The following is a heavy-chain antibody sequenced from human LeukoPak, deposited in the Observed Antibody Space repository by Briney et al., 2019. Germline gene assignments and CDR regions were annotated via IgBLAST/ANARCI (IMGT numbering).Heavy chain of an antibody. CDR2: INHSGST. D-gene: IGHD3-10*01. V-gene: IGHV4-34*01. CDR3: ARGRLTMVRGVIVYYFDY. CDR1: GGSFSGYY. J-gene: IGHJ4*02. Sequence: YPSETLSPTCAVYGGSFSGYYWSWIRQPPGKGLEWIGEINHSGSTNYNPSLKSRVTISVDTSKNQFSLKLSSVTAADTAVYYCARGRLTMVRGVIVYYFDYWGQGTLVTVSS.